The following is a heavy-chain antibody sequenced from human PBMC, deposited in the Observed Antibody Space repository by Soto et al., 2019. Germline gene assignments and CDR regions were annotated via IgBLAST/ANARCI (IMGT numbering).Heavy chain of an antibody. Sequence: QITLKESGPTLVKPTQTLTLTCTFSGFSLNTNAVGVAWIRQPPGKALEWLALLYWDDDKRYSPSLKSRLTNTTDTYKNQVVLTMTNMDLEDTALYYCAHRRVRYSSGESIDTWGQGSLITVSS. J-gene: IGHJ5*02. CDR2: LYWDDDK. D-gene: IGHD6-19*01. CDR1: GFSLNTNAVG. V-gene: IGHV2-5*02. CDR3: AHRRVRYSSGESIDT.